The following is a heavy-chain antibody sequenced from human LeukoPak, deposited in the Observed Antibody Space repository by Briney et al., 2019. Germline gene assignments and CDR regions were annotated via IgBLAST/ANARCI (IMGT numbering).Heavy chain of an antibody. CDR1: GYTFTDYQ. J-gene: IGHJ4*02. Sequence: ASVKVSCKASGYTFTDYQMHWVRQAPGQGLEWMGWIIPNTGGTNYAQKFRGRVTMTRDTSISTAYMELSRLRSDDTAVYYCANGYGPRFDYWGQGTLVTVSS. V-gene: IGHV1-2*02. D-gene: IGHD4-17*01. CDR2: IIPNTGGT. CDR3: ANGYGPRFDY.